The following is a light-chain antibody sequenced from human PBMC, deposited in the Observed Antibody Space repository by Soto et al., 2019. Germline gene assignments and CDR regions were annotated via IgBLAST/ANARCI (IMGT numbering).Light chain of an antibody. CDR1: QSVNSN. Sequence: ETVMTQSPATLSVSPGERATLSCRASQSVNSNLAWYQQKPGQAPRLLIYGASNRATGIPDRFSGSGSGTDFTLTISRLEPEDFAVYYCQQYGSSPRTFGQGTKVDIK. J-gene: IGKJ1*01. V-gene: IGKV3-20*01. CDR3: QQYGSSPRT. CDR2: GAS.